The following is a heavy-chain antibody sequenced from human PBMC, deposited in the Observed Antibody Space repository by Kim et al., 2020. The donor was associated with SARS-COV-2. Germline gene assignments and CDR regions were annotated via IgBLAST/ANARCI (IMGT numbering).Heavy chain of an antibody. J-gene: IGHJ4*02. CDR1: GFTFSSYW. V-gene: IGHV3-7*01. CDR2: IKQVGSEK. CDR3: ARVDFWSGSFYYFDY. D-gene: IGHD3-3*01. Sequence: GGSLRLSCAASGFTFSSYWMSWVRQAPGKGLEWVANIKQVGSEKYYVDSVKGRFTISRDNAKNSLYLQMNSLRAEDTAVYYCARVDFWSGSFYYFDYWGQGTLVTVSS.